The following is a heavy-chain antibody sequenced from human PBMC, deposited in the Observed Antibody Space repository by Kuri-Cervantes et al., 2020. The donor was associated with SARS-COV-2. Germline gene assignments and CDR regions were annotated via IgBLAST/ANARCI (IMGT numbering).Heavy chain of an antibody. V-gene: IGHV1-69*13. CDR2: IIPIFGTA. D-gene: IGHD3-3*01. Sequence: SVKVSCKASGGTFSSYAISWVRQAPGQGLEWMGGIIPIFGTANYAQKFQGRVTITADESTSTAYMELSSLRSEDTAVYYCARLGLEWLLYGYYYYGMDVWGQGTTVTVSS. CDR3: ARLGLEWLLYGYYYYGMDV. CDR1: GGTFSSYA. J-gene: IGHJ6*02.